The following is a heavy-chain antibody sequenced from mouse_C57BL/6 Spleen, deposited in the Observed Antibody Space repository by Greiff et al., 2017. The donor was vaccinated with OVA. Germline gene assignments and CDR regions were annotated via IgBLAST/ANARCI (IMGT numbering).Heavy chain of an antibody. Sequence: QVQLKQSGPGLVQPSQSLSITCTVSGFSLTSYGVHWVRQSPGKGLEWLGVIWSGGSTDYNAAFISRLSISKDNSKSQVFFKMNSLQADDTAIYYCARNGRYGSRGFAYWGQGTLVTVSA. CDR2: IWSGGST. CDR1: GFSLTSYG. J-gene: IGHJ3*01. V-gene: IGHV2-2*01. D-gene: IGHD1-1*01. CDR3: ARNGRYGSRGFAY.